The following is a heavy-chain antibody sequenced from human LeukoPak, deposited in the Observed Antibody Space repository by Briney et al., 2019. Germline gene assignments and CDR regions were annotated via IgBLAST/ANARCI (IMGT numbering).Heavy chain of an antibody. CDR1: GGSISSYY. V-gene: IGHV4-59*12. J-gene: IGHJ5*02. CDR2: IYHSGST. D-gene: IGHD3-10*01. CDR3: ARLVFGSGSYADLYLFDP. Sequence: SETLSLTCTVSGGSISSYYWSWIRQPPGKGLEWIGEIYHSGSTNYNPSLKSRVTISVDKSKNQFSLKLSSVTAADTAVYYCARLVFGSGSYADLYLFDPWGQGTLVTVSS.